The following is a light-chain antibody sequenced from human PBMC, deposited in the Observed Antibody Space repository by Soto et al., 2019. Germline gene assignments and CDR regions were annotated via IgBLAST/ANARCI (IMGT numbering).Light chain of an antibody. J-gene: IGKJ1*01. CDR2: GTS. CDR1: QSVSSSY. V-gene: IGKV3-20*01. Sequence: EIVLTQSPGTLSLSPGERATLSCRASQSVSSSYLAWYQQKPGQAPRLLIYGTSSRATAIPDRFSGSGSGTDFTLTISRLEPEDFAVYYCQQYGSSSCTFGQGTKVDIK. CDR3: QQYGSSSCT.